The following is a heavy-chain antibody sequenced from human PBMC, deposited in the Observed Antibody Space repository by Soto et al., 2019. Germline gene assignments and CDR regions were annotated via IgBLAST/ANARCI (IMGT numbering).Heavy chain of an antibody. J-gene: IGHJ6*01. CDR1: GGTFSSYA. CDR3: ASPAYDFWSGYVYGMDV. D-gene: IGHD3-3*01. CDR2: IIPIFGTA. Sequence: SVKVSCKASGGTFSSYAISWVRQAPGQGLEWMGGIIPIFGTANYAKKFQGRVTITADKSTSTAYMELSSLRSEDTAVYYCASPAYDFWSGYVYGMDVWGQGTTVTVSS. V-gene: IGHV1-69*06.